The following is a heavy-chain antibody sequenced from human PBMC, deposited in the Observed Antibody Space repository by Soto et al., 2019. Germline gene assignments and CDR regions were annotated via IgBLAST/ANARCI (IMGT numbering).Heavy chain of an antibody. CDR3: ARLNPSVVVPTAMCWFDH. V-gene: IGHV4-31*03. J-gene: IGHJ5*02. D-gene: IGHD2-2*01. CDR1: GDSISSGGYY. Sequence: QVQLQESGPGLVKPSQTLSLTCTVSGDSISSGGYYWSCIRQSPGKGLEWLGYIFYSGYSYYNPSLKSRLFISVDTSKNRFSLRLSSVTAADTAVYFCARLNPSVVVPTAMCWFDHWGQGALVTVSS. CDR2: IFYSGYS.